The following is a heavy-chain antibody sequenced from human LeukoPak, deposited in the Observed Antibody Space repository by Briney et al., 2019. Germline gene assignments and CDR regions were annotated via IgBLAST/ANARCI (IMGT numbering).Heavy chain of an antibody. J-gene: IGHJ4*02. V-gene: IGHV4-59*01. Sequence: PSETMSLTCTVSGGSISPYYWSWIRQPPRKGLEWLGYIYYSGNTEYKPYLKSRVAMSVDTSKNQFSLRLSSVTAADTAVYYCARSTGSTMFIDYWGQGTLVTVSS. CDR1: GGSISPYY. CDR2: IYYSGNT. CDR3: ARSTGSTMFIDY. D-gene: IGHD3-10*02.